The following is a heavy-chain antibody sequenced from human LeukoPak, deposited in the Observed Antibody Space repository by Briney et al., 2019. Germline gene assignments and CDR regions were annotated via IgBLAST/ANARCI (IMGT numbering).Heavy chain of an antibody. D-gene: IGHD3-10*01. V-gene: IGHV3-7*01. J-gene: IGHJ4*02. CDR1: GFTFSGFS. CDR3: ARAGSHWHYVC. Sequence: GGSLRLSCAASGFTFSGFSMSWVRQSPTKGLEWVANIKQDGSERYYVDSVKGRFTISRDNAKNSLSLQMNNLRVEDTAVYYCARAGSHWHYVCWGQGTVVTVSS. CDR2: IKQDGSER.